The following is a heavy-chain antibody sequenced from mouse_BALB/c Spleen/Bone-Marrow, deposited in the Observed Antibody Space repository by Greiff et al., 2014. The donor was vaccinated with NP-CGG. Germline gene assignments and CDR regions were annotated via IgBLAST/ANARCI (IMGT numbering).Heavy chain of an antibody. J-gene: IGHJ4*01. CDR3: ARHRYYAMDY. CDR2: IWSDGST. Sequence: VQVVESGPGLVAPSQSLSITCTISGFSLTNYGVHWVRQPPGKGLEWLVVIWSDGSTTYNSALKSRLSISKDNSKSQVFLKMNSLQTDDIAMYCCARHRYYAMDYWGQGTSVTVSS. CDR1: GFSLTNYG. V-gene: IGHV2-6-1*01.